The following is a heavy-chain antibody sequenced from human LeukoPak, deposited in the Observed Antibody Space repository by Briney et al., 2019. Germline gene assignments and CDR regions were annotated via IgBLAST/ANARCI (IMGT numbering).Heavy chain of an antibody. CDR1: GFTFSSYW. CDR3: ASEDGHNPNLGFDY. V-gene: IGHV3-7*03. J-gene: IGHJ4*02. Sequence: GGSLRLSCAASGFTFSSYWMNWARQAPGKGLEWVASINHNGNVNYYVDSVKGRFTISRDNAKNSLYLQMSNLRAEDTAVYYCASEDGHNPNLGFDYWGQGTLVTVSS. CDR2: INHNGNVN. D-gene: IGHD5-24*01.